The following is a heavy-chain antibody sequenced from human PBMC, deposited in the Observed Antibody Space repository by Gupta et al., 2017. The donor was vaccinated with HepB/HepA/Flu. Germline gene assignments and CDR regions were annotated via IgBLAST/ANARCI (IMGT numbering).Heavy chain of an antibody. J-gene: IGHJ5*01. CDR1: GFILGGYG. CDR3: ARDLSLGTTFPWFDS. V-gene: IGHV3-33*01. Sequence: QVKMVASGGGVVQPGRSLGLSCAVSGFILGGYGMHWVRQTPSKGLGWVAVISFDGSETYYADSVKGRFTISRSNSMNTLYLQMNDLRAEDTALYYCARDLSLGTTFPWFDSWGQGTLVTVS. D-gene: IGHD1-7*01. CDR2: ISFDGSET.